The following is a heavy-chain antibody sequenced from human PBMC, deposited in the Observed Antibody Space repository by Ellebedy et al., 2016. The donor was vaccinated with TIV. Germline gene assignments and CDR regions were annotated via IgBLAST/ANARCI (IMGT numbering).Heavy chain of an antibody. V-gene: IGHV1-69*13. CDR2: IIPMFGVT. CDR3: ARNSDVVLIPSAYASSFDI. Sequence: ASVKVSCKASGYTFTTYYIHWVRQAPGQGLEWMGRIIPMFGVTDTAQMLQGRLTITADESTSTAHMELSSLRPEDTAVYYCARNSDVVLIPSAYASSFDIWGQGTMVTVPS. D-gene: IGHD2-21*01. J-gene: IGHJ3*02. CDR1: GYTFTTYY.